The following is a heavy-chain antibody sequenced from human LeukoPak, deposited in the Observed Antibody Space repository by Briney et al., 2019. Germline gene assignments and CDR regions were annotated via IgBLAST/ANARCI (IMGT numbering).Heavy chain of an antibody. Sequence: GGSLRPSCAASGFTFSNAWMSWVRQAPGKGLEWVGRIKSKTDGRTTDYAAPVKGRFTISRDDSKNTLYLQMNSLKTEDTAVYYCTTVPPLYSSSWYGRYHYYGMDVWGKGTTVTVSS. V-gene: IGHV3-15*01. D-gene: IGHD6-13*01. J-gene: IGHJ6*04. CDR1: GFTFSNAW. CDR3: TTVPPLYSSSWYGRYHYYGMDV. CDR2: IKSKTDGRTT.